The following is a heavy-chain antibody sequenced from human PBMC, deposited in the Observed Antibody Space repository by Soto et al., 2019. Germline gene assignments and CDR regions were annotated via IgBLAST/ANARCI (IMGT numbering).Heavy chain of an antibody. CDR3: ARHLPDCAGDFSAIDY. V-gene: IGHV4-39*01. Sequence: SETLSLTCTVSGDSLSSSSDYWGWIRQPPGKGLEWIGSIYYSGKTYYNPSLKSRVTVSADTSKNQFSLKLTSVTAADTAVYYCARHLPDCAGDFSAIDYWGEGTLVTVSS. CDR2: IYYSGKT. D-gene: IGHD2-21*02. CDR1: GDSLSSSSDY. J-gene: IGHJ4*02.